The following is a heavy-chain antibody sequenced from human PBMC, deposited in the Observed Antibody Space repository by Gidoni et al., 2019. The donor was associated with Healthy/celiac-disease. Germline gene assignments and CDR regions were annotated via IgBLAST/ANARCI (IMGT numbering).Heavy chain of an antibody. CDR1: GGSVSGYY. J-gene: IGHJ6*02. V-gene: IGHV4-34*01. CDR3: ARGITHDILTGYYPYYYYGMDV. Sequence: QVQLQQWGAGLWKPSETLSLTCAVYGGSVSGYYWSWIRQPPGRGLEWIGEINHSGSTNYNPSLKSRVTISVDTSKNQFSLKLSSVTAADTAVYYCARGITHDILTGYYPYYYYGMDVWGQGTTVTVSS. D-gene: IGHD3-9*01. CDR2: INHSGST.